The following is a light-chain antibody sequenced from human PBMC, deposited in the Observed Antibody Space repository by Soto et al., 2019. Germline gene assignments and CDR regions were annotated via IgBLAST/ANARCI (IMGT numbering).Light chain of an antibody. CDR1: QSVSSN. CDR3: QQYNNWPPLT. J-gene: IGKJ4*01. V-gene: IGKV3-15*01. CDR2: GAS. Sequence: EIVMTQSPATLSVSPGERATLSCRASQSVSSNLAWYQQKPGQAPRLLLYGASTRATGIPARFIGSGSGTEVTLTISSLQSEDFAVYYCQQYNNWPPLTFGGGTKVEIK.